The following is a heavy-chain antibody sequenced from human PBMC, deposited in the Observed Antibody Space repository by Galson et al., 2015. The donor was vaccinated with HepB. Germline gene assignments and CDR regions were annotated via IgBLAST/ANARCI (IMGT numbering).Heavy chain of an antibody. CDR3: ARGEYYDSSGYTPWWYFDL. V-gene: IGHV6-1*01. J-gene: IGHJ2*01. Sequence: CAISGDSVSSNSAAWNWIRQSPSRGLEWLGRTYYRSKWYNDYAVSVKSRITINPDTSKNQFSLQLNSVTPGDTAVYYCARGEYYDSSGYTPWWYFDLWGRGTLVTVSS. CDR1: GDSVSSNSAA. D-gene: IGHD3-22*01. CDR2: TYYRSKWYN.